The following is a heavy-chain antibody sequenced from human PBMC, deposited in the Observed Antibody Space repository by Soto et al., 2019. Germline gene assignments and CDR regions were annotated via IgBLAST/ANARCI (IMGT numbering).Heavy chain of an antibody. D-gene: IGHD3-3*01. CDR1: GGSFTGYY. CDR2: INQSGGGTS. Sequence: SETLSLTCAVNGGSFTGYYWSWIRQLPGKGLEWIGDINQSGGGTSNYNPSLKSRVTMSLDTSNIQFSLKLSSVTAADTALYYCARGIAYTFWSGKYYFDYRGLGTLVTVSS. CDR3: ARGIAYTFWSGKYYFDY. V-gene: IGHV4-34*01. J-gene: IGHJ4*02.